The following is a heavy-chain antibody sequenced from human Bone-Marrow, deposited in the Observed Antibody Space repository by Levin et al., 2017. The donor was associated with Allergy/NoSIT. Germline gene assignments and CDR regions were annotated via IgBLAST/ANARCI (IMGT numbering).Heavy chain of an antibody. D-gene: IGHD6-13*01. J-gene: IGHJ4*02. Sequence: GASVKVSCEASGYTFTTYYIYWVRQAPGQGLEWMGIINPSGGSTTYAQKFQGRVTMTRDTSASTVYMELSSLTSEDTAMYYCARANVKPEYTSTWYFDFWGQGTLVTVSS. V-gene: IGHV1-46*01. CDR2: INPSGGST. CDR1: GYTFTTYY. CDR3: ARANVKPEYTSTWYFDF.